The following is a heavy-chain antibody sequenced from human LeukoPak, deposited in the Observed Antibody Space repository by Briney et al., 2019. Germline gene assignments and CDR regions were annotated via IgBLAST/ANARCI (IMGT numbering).Heavy chain of an antibody. J-gene: IGHJ4*02. CDR2: MNPNSGNT. D-gene: IGHD2-2*01. V-gene: IGHV1-8*03. CDR1: GYTFTSYD. CDR3: ARIRRGSSSTYFDY. Sequence: GASVKVSCKASGYTFTSYDINWVRQATGQGLEWMGWMNPNSGNTGYAQKFQGRVTITRNTSISTAYMELSSLRSEDTAVYYCARIRRGSSSTYFDYWGQGTLVTVSS.